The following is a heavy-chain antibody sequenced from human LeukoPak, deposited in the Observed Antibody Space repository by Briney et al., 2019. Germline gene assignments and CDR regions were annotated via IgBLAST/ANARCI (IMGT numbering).Heavy chain of an antibody. V-gene: IGHV4-34*01. CDR3: ARGRVVATRLDY. Sequence: SETLSLTCAVYGGSFSGYYWSWIRQPPGKGLEWIGEINHSGSANYNPSLKGRVTISVDTSKNQFSLKLSSVTAADTAVYYCARGRVVATRLDYWGQGTLVTVSS. CDR2: INHSGSA. D-gene: IGHD5-12*01. CDR1: GGSFSGYY. J-gene: IGHJ4*02.